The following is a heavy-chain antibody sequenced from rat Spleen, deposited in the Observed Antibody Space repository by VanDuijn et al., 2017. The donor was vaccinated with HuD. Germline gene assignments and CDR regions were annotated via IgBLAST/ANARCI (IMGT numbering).Heavy chain of an antibody. V-gene: IGHV3-3*01. Sequence: EVQLQESGPGLVKPSQSLSLTCSVTGYSITSSYGWNWIRKFPGKKLEWMGYINNVGGTNYNPSIKSRIPITRDTYKNKFFLKVNPVTTEDTATYYCARLEATYWFAYWGQGILVTVSS. D-gene: IGHD1-10*01. J-gene: IGHJ3*01. CDR2: INNVGGT. CDR3: ARLEATYWFAY. CDR1: GYSITSSYG.